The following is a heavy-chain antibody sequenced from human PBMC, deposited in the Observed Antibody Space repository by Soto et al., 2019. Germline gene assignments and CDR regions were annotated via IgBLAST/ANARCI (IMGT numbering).Heavy chain of an antibody. CDR1: GYTFTSYG. Sequence: ASVKVSCKASGYTFTSYGISWVRQAPGQGLEWMGWISAYNSNTNYAQKLQGRVTMTTDTSTSTAYMELRSLRSDDTAVYYCARDMDIVVVVAATPFDYWGQGTLVTVSS. CDR2: ISAYNSNT. V-gene: IGHV1-18*04. J-gene: IGHJ4*02. D-gene: IGHD2-15*01. CDR3: ARDMDIVVVVAATPFDY.